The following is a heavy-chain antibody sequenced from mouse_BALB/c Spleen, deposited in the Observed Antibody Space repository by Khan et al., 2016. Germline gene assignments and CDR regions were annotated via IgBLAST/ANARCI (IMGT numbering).Heavy chain of an antibody. CDR3: ARHEGGYGNYWFAY. CDR1: GYTFTEYI. V-gene: IGHV1-62-2*01. CDR2: FYPGSGSI. Sequence: QVQLKESGAELVKPGASVKLSCKASGYTFTEYIIHWVKQRSGQGLEWIGWFYPGSGSIKYNEKFKDKATLTADKSSSTVYMELSRLTSEDSAVYFWARHEGGYGNYWFAYWGQGTLVTVSA. D-gene: IGHD2-10*02. J-gene: IGHJ3*01.